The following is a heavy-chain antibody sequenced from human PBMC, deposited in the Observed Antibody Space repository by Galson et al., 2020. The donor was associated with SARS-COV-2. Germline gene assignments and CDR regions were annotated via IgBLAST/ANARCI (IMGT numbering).Heavy chain of an antibody. D-gene: IGHD4-4*01. Sequence: ASVKVSCKVSGYTLTKLSMHWVRQAPGKGLEWMGGFDPEDGETIYAQKFQGRVTMTEDTSTDTAYMELSSLRSEDTAVYYCATMAPVTAANHWFDPWGQGTLVTVSS. CDR1: GYTLTKLS. CDR3: ATMAPVTAANHWFDP. CDR2: FDPEDGET. J-gene: IGHJ5*02. V-gene: IGHV1-24*01.